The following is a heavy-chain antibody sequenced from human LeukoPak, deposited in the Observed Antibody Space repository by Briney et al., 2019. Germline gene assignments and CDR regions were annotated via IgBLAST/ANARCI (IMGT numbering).Heavy chain of an antibody. CDR1: GFTFSSYS. CDR2: ISSSSSYI. V-gene: IGHV3-21*01. CDR3: ARDLDSGSYHHPYYFDY. D-gene: IGHD1-26*01. Sequence: GGSLRLSCAASGFTFSSYSMNWVRQARGKGLEWVSSISSSSSYIYYADSVKGRFTISRDNAKNSLYLQMNSLRAEDTAVYYCARDLDSGSYHHPYYFDYWGQGTLVTVSS. J-gene: IGHJ4*02.